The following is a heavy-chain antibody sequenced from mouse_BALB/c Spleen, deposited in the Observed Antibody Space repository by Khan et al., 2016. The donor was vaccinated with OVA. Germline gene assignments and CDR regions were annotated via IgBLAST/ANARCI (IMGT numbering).Heavy chain of an antibody. J-gene: IGHJ3*01. CDR1: GDSITSGY. V-gene: IGHV3-8*02. D-gene: IGHD1-1*01. CDR2: ISYSAST. Sequence: EVQLQESGPSLVKPSQTLSLTCSVTGDSITSGYWNWIRKFPGNKLEYMGYISYSASTYYNPSLKSRISITRETAKNHSYLQLKSFTTEDTATYYCARLNYGSSSWFAYWGQGTLVTVSA. CDR3: ARLNYGSSSWFAY.